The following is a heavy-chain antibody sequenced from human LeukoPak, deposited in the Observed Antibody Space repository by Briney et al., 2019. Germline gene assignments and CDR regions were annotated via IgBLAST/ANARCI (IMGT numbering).Heavy chain of an antibody. CDR2: INSDGSGT. CDR1: GFTFSMYW. D-gene: IGHD3-10*01. V-gene: IGHV3-74*03. J-gene: IGHJ5*02. Sequence: GGSLRLSCAASGFTFSMYWMHWVRQAPGKGLVWVSRINSDGSGTMYADSVRGRFTISRDNAKNTLYLQMNSLRAEDTAVYYCARAGGPEGWFDPWGQGTLVTVSS. CDR3: ARAGGPEGWFDP.